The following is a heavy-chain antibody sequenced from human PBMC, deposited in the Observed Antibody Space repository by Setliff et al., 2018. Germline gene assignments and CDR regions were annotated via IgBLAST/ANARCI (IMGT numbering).Heavy chain of an antibody. V-gene: IGHV3-23*01. J-gene: IGHJ4*02. CDR2: ISGSGGST. CDR1: GFTLSSYA. Sequence: PGGSLRLSCAASGFTLSSYAMSWVRQAPGKGLEWVSAISGSGGSTYYADSVKGRFTISRDNSKNTLYLQMNSLRAEDTAVYYCAKAIAPIVVVPAAMLEAYWGQGTLVTVSS. CDR3: AKAIAPIVVVPAAMLEAY. D-gene: IGHD2-2*01.